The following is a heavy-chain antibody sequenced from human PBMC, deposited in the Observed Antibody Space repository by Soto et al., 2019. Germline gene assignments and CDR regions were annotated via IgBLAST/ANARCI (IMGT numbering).Heavy chain of an antibody. Sequence: PSETLSLTCAVYGGSFSGYYWSWIRQPPGKGLEWIGEINHSGSTDYNPSLKSRVTISVGTSKNQFSLKLSSVTAADTAVYYCARGSPQRRDFWSGYYTQDYYYGIDVWGQGTTVTVSS. CDR3: ARGSPQRRDFWSGYYTQDYYYGIDV. D-gene: IGHD3-3*01. V-gene: IGHV4-34*01. J-gene: IGHJ6*02. CDR1: GGSFSGYY. CDR2: INHSGST.